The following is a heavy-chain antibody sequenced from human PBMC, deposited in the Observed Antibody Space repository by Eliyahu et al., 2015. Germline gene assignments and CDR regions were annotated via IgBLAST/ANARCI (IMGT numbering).Heavy chain of an antibody. CDR1: GXTXXNXX. CDR3: AKYAGYSSGPRGSHFDY. Sequence: EVQLLESGGGLVQPGGSLRLSWAAXGXTXXNXXXSWVRPGPGTGLEWVSAISTNXVEAYYVGAVKGRFTISRDNSKNTLYLQMSNLRAEDTAVYYCAKYAGYSSGPRGSHFDYWGQGALVTVSS. CDR2: ISTNXVEA. D-gene: IGHD6-19*01. V-gene: IGHV3-23*01. J-gene: IGHJ4*02.